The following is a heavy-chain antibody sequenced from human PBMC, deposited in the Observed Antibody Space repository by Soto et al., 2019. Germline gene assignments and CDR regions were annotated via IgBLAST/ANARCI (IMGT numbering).Heavy chain of an antibody. CDR1: GFTFSSYG. CDR2: IWYDGSNK. J-gene: IGHJ6*02. D-gene: IGHD6-13*01. Sequence: QVQLVESGGGVVQPGRSLRLSCAASGFTFSSYGMHWVRQAPGKGLEWVAVIWYDGSNKYYADSVKGRFTISRDNSKNTLYLQMNSLRAEDTAVYYCAREKVLSSSWYMGYYYYYGMDVWGQGTTVTVSS. CDR3: AREKVLSSSWYMGYYYYYGMDV. V-gene: IGHV3-33*01.